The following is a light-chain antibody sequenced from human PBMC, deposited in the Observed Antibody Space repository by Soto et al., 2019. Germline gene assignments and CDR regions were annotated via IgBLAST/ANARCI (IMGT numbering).Light chain of an antibody. CDR2: DVN. Sequence: QAVVTQPRSVSGSPGQSVTISCTGTSNDVGGYNYVSWYQQHPGKAPKLLISDVNKRPSGVPDRFSGSKSGNTASLIISGLQAEDEADYYCCSYAGSSTWVFGGGTKVTVL. CDR3: CSYAGSSTWV. J-gene: IGLJ3*02. V-gene: IGLV2-11*01. CDR1: SNDVGGYNY.